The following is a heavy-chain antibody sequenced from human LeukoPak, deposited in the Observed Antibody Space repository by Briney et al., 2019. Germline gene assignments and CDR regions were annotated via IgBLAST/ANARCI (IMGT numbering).Heavy chain of an antibody. Sequence: SETLSLTCTVSGGSISSYYWSWIRQPAGKGLEWIGYIYYSGSTNYNPSLKSRVTISVDTSKNQFSLKLSSVTAADTAVYYCARVGGYSSSSFGLPWVRDDAFDIWGQGTMVTVSS. CDR1: GGSISSYY. CDR2: IYYSGST. D-gene: IGHD6-6*01. J-gene: IGHJ3*02. CDR3: ARVGGYSSSSFGLPWVRDDAFDI. V-gene: IGHV4-59*01.